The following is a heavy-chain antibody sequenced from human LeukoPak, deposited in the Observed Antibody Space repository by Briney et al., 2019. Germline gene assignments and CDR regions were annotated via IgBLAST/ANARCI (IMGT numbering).Heavy chain of an antibody. D-gene: IGHD7-27*01. CDR2: ISSTSGNK. J-gene: IGHJ4*02. V-gene: IGHV3-21*01. CDR3: AKGDVSVTREFDY. Sequence: PGGSLRLSCTASGFIFSTYSMIWVRQAPGKGLEWVSSISSTSGNKYYADSVKGRFTISRDNAKNSLYLQMNGLRAEDTAVYYCAKGDVSVTREFDYWGQGTLVTVSS. CDR1: GFIFSTYS.